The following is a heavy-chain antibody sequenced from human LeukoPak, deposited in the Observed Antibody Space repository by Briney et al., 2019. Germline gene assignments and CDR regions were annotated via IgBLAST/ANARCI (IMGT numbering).Heavy chain of an antibody. CDR1: GITLSNYA. J-gene: IGHJ4*02. CDR2: ISGSGGGT. Sequence: GGSLRLSCAVSGITLSNYAMSWVRQAPGKGLEWVAGISGSGGGTNYADSVKGRFTISRDHPKNTLYPQMNNVRADDTAVYFCAKRGVVIRVILVGFHKEAYYFDSWGQGALVAVSS. V-gene: IGHV3-23*01. CDR3: AKRGVVIRVILVGFHKEAYYFDS. D-gene: IGHD3-22*01.